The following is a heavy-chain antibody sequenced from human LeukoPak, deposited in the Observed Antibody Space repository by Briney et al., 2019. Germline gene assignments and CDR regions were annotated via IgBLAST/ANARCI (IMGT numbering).Heavy chain of an antibody. CDR2: ISSSSSYI. D-gene: IGHD6-13*01. CDR3: ASFGPGYSSSWYYFDY. J-gene: IGHJ4*02. V-gene: IGHV3-21*01. CDR1: GFTFSSYA. Sequence: GGSLRLSCAASGFTFSSYAMSWVRQAPGKGLEWVSSISSSSSYIYYADSVKGRFTISRDNAKNSLYLQMNSLRAEDTAVYYCASFGPGYSSSWYYFDYWGQGTLVTVSS.